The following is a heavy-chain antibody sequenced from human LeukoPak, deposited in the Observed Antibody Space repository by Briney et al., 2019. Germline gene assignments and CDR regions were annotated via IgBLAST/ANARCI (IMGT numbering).Heavy chain of an antibody. CDR1: GYTFTSYD. D-gene: IGHD1-26*01. CDR3: ARVTGSIDY. Sequence: GASVKVSCKASGYTFTSYDINWVPHATGQGLEWMGWMNPKSGNTGYAQKFQGRVTMTRDTSIRTAYMELSSLRSEDTAVYYCARVTGSIDYWGQGTLVTVSS. V-gene: IGHV1-8*01. CDR2: MNPKSGNT. J-gene: IGHJ4*02.